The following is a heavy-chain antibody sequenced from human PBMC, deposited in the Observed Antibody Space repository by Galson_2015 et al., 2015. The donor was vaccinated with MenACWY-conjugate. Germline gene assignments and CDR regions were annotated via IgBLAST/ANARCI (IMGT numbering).Heavy chain of an antibody. D-gene: IGHD2/OR15-2a*01. CDR1: GFSFSNAW. Sequence: SLRLSCAVSGFSFSNAWMSWVRQAPGKGPEWVGRIISKTHSGTPDYAAPVNGRFTISRDDSRNTVYLEMNGLKAEDTGLYYCTTDYFGQYFFDSWGQGTPATVSS. CDR3: TTDYFGQYFFDS. CDR2: IISKTHSGTP. V-gene: IGHV3-15*01. J-gene: IGHJ4*02.